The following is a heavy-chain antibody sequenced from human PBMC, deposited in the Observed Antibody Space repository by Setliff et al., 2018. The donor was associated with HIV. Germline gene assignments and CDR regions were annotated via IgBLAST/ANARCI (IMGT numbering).Heavy chain of an antibody. V-gene: IGHV1-58*01. CDR2: IVIGSGKT. D-gene: IGHD3-3*01. Sequence: SVKVSCKTSGISFNTFDVQWMRQARGQRPEWIGWIVIGSGKTEYAQRFQGRVTITRDMSTSTVYMELRSLRSEDTAVYYCVSVITVLRLYEWSYYFDYWGQGTLVT. CDR3: VSVITVLRLYEWSYYFDY. J-gene: IGHJ4*02. CDR1: GISFNTFD.